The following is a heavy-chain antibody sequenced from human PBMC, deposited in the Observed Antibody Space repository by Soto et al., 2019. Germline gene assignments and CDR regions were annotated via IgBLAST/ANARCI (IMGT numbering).Heavy chain of an antibody. D-gene: IGHD6-13*01. CDR2: IYPGNSDT. CDR1: GDSFTTYW. V-gene: IGHV5-51*01. J-gene: IGHJ4*02. CDR3: ARPDSSSWYYFDY. Sequence: ESLKIYCRSSGDSFTTYWIGWVRQMPGKGLEWMGIIYPGNSDTRYSPSFQGQVTISADNSISTAYLQWSSLKASDTAMYYCARPDSSSWYYFDYWGQGTLVTVSS.